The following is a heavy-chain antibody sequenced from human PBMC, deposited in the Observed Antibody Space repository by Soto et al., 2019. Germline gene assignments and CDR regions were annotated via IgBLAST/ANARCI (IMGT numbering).Heavy chain of an antibody. CDR1: TYTYNTHY. D-gene: IGHD3-9*01. Sequence: ASVKVSCKSSTYTYNTHYIHWVRQAPGQGLEWVGVINPSVGSTNYAQKFQGRVSMTWDTSLKTAYLELSSLMSEDTAVYYCARPPGYISDWYYFDLWGQGTQVTVSS. V-gene: IGHV1-46*02. CDR2: INPSVGST. CDR3: ARPPGYISDWYYFDL. J-gene: IGHJ4*02.